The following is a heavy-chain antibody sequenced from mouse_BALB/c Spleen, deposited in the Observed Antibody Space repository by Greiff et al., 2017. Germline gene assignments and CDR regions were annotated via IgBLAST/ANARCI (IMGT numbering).Heavy chain of an antibody. CDR1: GFTFSSYT. J-gene: IGHJ4*01. D-gene: IGHD2-14*01. V-gene: IGHV5-12-2*01. CDR2: ISNGGGST. Sequence: DVMLVESGGGLVQPGGSLKLSCAASGFTFSSYTMSWVRQTPEKRLEWVAYISNGGGSTYYPDTVKGRFTISRDNAKNTLYLQMSSLKSEDTAMYYCARQEVLYAMDYWGQGTSVTVSS. CDR3: ARQEVLYAMDY.